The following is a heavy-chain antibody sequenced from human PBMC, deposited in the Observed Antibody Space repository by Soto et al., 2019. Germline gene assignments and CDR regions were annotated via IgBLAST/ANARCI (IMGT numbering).Heavy chain of an antibody. CDR1: GFTFSSYS. CDR2: ISSSSSYI. CDR3: ARGLNIVVVPAAIPPPGWRDKNNYMDV. D-gene: IGHD2-2*01. J-gene: IGHJ6*03. V-gene: IGHV3-21*01. Sequence: GGSLRLSCAASGFTFSSYSMNWVRQAPGKGLEWVSSISSSSSYIYYADSVKGRFTISRDNAKNSLYLQMNSLRAEDTAVYYCARGLNIVVVPAAIPPPGWRDKNNYMDVWGKGTTVTVFS.